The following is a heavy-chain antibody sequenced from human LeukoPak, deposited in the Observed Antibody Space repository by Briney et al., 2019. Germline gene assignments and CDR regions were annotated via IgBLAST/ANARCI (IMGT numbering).Heavy chain of an antibody. CDR1: GDSVSSNSAA. D-gene: IGHD5-12*01. J-gene: IGHJ4*02. Sequence: SQTLSLTCAISGDSVSSNSAAWNWIRQSPSRGPEWLGRTYYRSKWYNDYAVSVKSRITVNPDTSKNQFSLQLNSVTPEDTAVYYCARESGGYSGYDLSHYFDYWGQGTLVTVSS. CDR3: ARESGGYSGYDLSHYFDY. CDR2: TYYRSKWYN. V-gene: IGHV6-1*01.